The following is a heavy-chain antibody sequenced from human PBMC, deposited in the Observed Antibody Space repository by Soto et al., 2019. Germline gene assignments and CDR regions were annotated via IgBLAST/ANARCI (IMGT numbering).Heavy chain of an antibody. J-gene: IGHJ4*02. CDR3: ARGVAGAGTWAHLDY. V-gene: IGHV4-34*01. CDR1: GGSFSGYY. Sequence: PSETLSLTCAVYGGSFSGYYWGYIRQSPGKGLEWIGEINHSGSTTYNPSLKSRVTVSVDTSKNQFSLKLSSVTAADTAVYYCARGVAGAGTWAHLDYWGQGALVTVSS. D-gene: IGHD6-13*01. CDR2: INHSGST.